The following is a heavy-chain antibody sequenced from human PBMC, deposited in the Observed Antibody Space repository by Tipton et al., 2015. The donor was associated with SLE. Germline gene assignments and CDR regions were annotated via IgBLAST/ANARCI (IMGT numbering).Heavy chain of an antibody. V-gene: IGHV3-30*01. J-gene: IGHJ3*01. CDR3: ARDYHPITFERVIVKAFNV. CDR1: GFSFRNFA. D-gene: IGHD3-16*02. CDR2: ISYDGGEK. Sequence: SLRLSCAASGFSFRNFAMHWVRQAPGTGLEWVAVISYDGGEKFYVESVKGRFTISRDNSKNPLYLQMNSLGAEDTAVYYCARDYHPITFERVIVKAFNVWGQGTVVTVSS.